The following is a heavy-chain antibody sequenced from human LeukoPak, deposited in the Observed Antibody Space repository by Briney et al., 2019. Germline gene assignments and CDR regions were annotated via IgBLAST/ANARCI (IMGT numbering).Heavy chain of an antibody. CDR1: GYTFTSYG. V-gene: IGHV1-18*01. CDR3: ASGNDSSGYFNPYAEYFQH. J-gene: IGHJ1*01. D-gene: IGHD3-22*01. Sequence: ASLKVSCKASGYTFTSYGISRVPQAPGQGLEWRGWISAYNGNTNYAQTPQGRVTMTTDTSPSTPYIELRSLRSDDTAVYYCASGNDSSGYFNPYAEYFQHWGQDTLVSVSS. CDR2: ISAYNGNT.